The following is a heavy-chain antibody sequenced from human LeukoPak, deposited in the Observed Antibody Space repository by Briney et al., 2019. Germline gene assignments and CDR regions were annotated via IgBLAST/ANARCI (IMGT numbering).Heavy chain of an antibody. J-gene: IGHJ4*02. V-gene: IGHV4-39*01. CDR3: ARHASVDGNWPRPLDY. Sequence: PSETLSLTCTVSGGSISSSPYYWGWIRQPPGKGLEWIGNIYYSGSTYYNPSLKTRVTISVDTSKDQFSLKLTSVTAADTAVYYCARHASVDGNWPRPLDYWGQGSLVTVSS. CDR2: IYYSGST. CDR1: GGSISSSPYY. D-gene: IGHD6-19*01.